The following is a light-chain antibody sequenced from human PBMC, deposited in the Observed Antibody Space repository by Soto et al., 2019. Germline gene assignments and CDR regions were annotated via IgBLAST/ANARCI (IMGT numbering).Light chain of an antibody. V-gene: IGKV3-20*01. J-gene: IGKJ1*01. CDR3: QQYGSSQWT. CDR2: GAS. CDR1: QSVSSSY. Sequence: EIVLTQSPGTLSLSPGERATLSCRASQSVSSSYLAWYQQKPGQAPRLLIYGASSRATGIPHRFSGSGSGTAFTLTISRLEPEDFAVYYCQQYGSSQWTFGQGTKVEIK.